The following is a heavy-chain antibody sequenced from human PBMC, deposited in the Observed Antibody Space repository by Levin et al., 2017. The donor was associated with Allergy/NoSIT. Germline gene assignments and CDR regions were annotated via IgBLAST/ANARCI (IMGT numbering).Heavy chain of an antibody. CDR2: IYYSGST. CDR1: GGSISSYY. V-gene: IGHV4-59*01. Sequence: SQTLSLTCTVSGGSISSYYWSWIRQPPGKGLEWIGYIYYSGSTNYNPSLKSRVTISVDTSKNQFSLKLSSVTAADTAVYYCARVGAAAAIKSYYYYYMDVWGKGTTVTVSS. D-gene: IGHD6-13*01. J-gene: IGHJ6*03. CDR3: ARVGAAAAIKSYYYYYMDV.